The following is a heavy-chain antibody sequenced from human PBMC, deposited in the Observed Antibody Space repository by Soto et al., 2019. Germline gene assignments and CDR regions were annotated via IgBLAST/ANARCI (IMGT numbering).Heavy chain of an antibody. V-gene: IGHV1-24*01. CDR3: ATQMGASDYDSSGYLSY. CDR2: FDPEDGET. CDR1: GYTLTELS. J-gene: IGHJ4*02. Sequence: GASVKVSCKVSGYTLTELSMHWVRQAPGKGLEWMGGFDPEDGETIYAQKFQGRVTMTEDTSTDTAYMELSSLRSEDTAVYYCATQMGASDYDSSGYLSYWGQGTLVTVSS. D-gene: IGHD3-22*01.